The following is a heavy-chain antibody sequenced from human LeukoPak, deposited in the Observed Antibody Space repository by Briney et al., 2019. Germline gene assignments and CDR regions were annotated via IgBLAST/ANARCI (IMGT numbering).Heavy chain of an antibody. CDR2: IYYSGST. J-gene: IGHJ3*02. CDR3: ASWERDAFDI. V-gene: IGHV4-39*07. CDR1: GGSISSSSYY. D-gene: IGHD1-26*01. Sequence: SETLSLTCTVSGGSISSSSYYWGWIRQPPGKGLEWIGSIYYSGSTYYNPSLKSRVTISVDTSKNQFSLKLSSVTAADTAVYYCASWERDAFDIWGQGTMVTVSS.